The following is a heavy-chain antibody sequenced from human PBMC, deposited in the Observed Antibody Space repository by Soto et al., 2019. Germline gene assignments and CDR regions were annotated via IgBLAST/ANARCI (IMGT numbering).Heavy chain of an antibody. CDR3: VKGGPTVIYFDH. Sequence: EVQLLESGGGLVQPGGPLRLSCAASGFSFGSYAMTWVRQAPGKGLEWVSSIGGYGHTTHYAEFVQGRFIISRDDSEKTMDLQMNSLRVEDTAVYYCVKGGPTVIYFDHWGQGRLVSVSS. V-gene: IGHV3-23*01. J-gene: IGHJ4*02. CDR1: GFSFGSYA. CDR2: IGGYGHTT. D-gene: IGHD4-17*01.